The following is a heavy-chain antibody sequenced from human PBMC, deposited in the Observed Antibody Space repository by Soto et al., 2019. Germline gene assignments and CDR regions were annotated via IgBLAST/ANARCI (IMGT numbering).Heavy chain of an antibody. CDR1: GFTFSSYS. J-gene: IGHJ4*02. CDR2: ISSSSSYI. Sequence: PGGSLRPSCAAAGFTFSSYSMNWIRQAPGKGLEWVSSISSSSSYIYYADSVKGRFTISRDNAKNSLYLQMTSLRAEDAAVYYCARGLRFLEWLLSSFDYWGQGTLVTVSS. V-gene: IGHV3-21*01. D-gene: IGHD3-3*01. CDR3: ARGLRFLEWLLSSFDY.